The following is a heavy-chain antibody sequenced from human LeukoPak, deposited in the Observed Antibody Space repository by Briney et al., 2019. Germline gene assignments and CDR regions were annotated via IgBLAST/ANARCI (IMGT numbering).Heavy chain of an antibody. D-gene: IGHD2-15*01. CDR1: GYTFTSYG. V-gene: IGHV1-18*01. CDR3: ARDPYPDGYCSGGSCPPFDY. Sequence: GASVKVSCKASGYTFTSYGISWVRQAPGQGLEWMGWISAYNGNTNYAQKLQGGVTMATDTSASTAYMELRSLRSDDTAVYYCARDPYPDGYCSGGSCPPFDYWGQGTLVTVSS. CDR2: ISAYNGNT. J-gene: IGHJ4*02.